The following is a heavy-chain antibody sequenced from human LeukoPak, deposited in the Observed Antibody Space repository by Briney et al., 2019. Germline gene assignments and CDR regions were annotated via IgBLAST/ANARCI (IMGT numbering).Heavy chain of an antibody. CDR2: INPCNGNT. CDR1: GYSFTNYA. Sequence: GASVKVSCKASGYSFTNYAIHWVRQAPGQRLEWMGWINPCNGNTKYSQKFQGRVTITRDTSASTVYVDVSSLRSEDTAVYYCARAPGGDYWGRGTLVTVSS. J-gene: IGHJ4*02. D-gene: IGHD3-16*01. V-gene: IGHV1-3*01. CDR3: ARAPGGDY.